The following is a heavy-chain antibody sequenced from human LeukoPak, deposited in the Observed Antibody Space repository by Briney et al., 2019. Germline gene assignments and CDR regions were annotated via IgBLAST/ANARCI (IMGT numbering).Heavy chain of an antibody. V-gene: IGHV3-48*01. CDR2: ISSSSSTI. CDR1: GFTFSSYS. Sequence: GGSLRLSCAASGFTFSSYSMNWVRQAPGKGLEWVSSISSSSSTIYCADSVKGRFTISRDNAKNSLYLQMNSLRAEDTAVYYCAREGPNDAFDIWGQGTMVTVSS. CDR3: AREGPNDAFDI. J-gene: IGHJ3*02.